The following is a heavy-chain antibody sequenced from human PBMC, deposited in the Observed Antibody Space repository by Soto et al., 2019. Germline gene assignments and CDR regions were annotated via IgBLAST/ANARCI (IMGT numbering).Heavy chain of an antibody. CDR1: GFTFSSYG. D-gene: IGHD3-3*01. J-gene: IGHJ6*02. Sequence: QVQLVESGGGVVQPGGSLRLSCAASGFTFSSYGMHWVRQAPGKGLQWVALVWYDGSNQYYADSVKGRFTISRDNSKNTLHLQLNSLGAEDTAVYFCARDRQFWDGSYGVFAYKYGMDVWGQGTTVTVSS. CDR2: VWYDGSNQ. V-gene: IGHV3-33*01. CDR3: ARDRQFWDGSYGVFAYKYGMDV.